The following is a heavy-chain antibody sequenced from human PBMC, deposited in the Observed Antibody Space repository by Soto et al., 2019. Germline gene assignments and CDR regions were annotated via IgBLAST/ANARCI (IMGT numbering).Heavy chain of an antibody. V-gene: IGHV3-23*01. J-gene: IGHJ4*02. D-gene: IGHD2-2*01. CDR3: AKEPLVVPAARRFDY. CDR1: GFTFSSYA. Sequence: PGGSLRLSCAASGFTFSSYAMSWVRQAPGKGLEWVSAISGSGGSTYYADSVKGRFTISRDNSKSTLYLQMNSLRAEDTAVYYCAKEPLVVPAARRFDYWGQGTLVTVSS. CDR2: ISGSGGST.